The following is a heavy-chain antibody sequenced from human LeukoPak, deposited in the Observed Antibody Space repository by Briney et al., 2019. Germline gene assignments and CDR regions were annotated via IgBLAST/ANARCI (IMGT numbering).Heavy chain of an antibody. J-gene: IGHJ4*02. CDR2: IWYDGSNK. Sequence: GRSLRLSCAASGFTFSSYGTHWVRQAPGKGLEWVAVIWYDGSNKYYADSVKGRFTISRDNSKNTLYLQMNSLRAEDTAVYYCARDSYGYSFDYWGQGTLVTVSS. V-gene: IGHV3-33*01. CDR3: ARDSYGYSFDY. CDR1: GFTFSSYG. D-gene: IGHD5-18*01.